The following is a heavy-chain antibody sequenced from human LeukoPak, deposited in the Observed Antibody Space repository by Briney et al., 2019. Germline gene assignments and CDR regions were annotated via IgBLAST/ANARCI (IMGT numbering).Heavy chain of an antibody. D-gene: IGHD4-17*01. CDR2: IYYSGST. CDR1: GGSFSGYY. V-gene: IGHV4-59*12. J-gene: IGHJ5*02. Sequence: SETLSLTCAVYGGSFSGYYWSWIRQPPGKGLEWIGCIYYSGSTNYNPSLKSRVTISVDTSKNQFSLKLSSVTAADTAVYYCARDLLHGDYADWFDPWGQGTLVTVSS. CDR3: ARDLLHGDYADWFDP.